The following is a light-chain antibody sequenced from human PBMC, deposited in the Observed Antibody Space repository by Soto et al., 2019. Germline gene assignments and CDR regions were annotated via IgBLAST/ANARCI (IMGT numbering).Light chain of an antibody. Sequence: DIQMTQSPSSLSASVGDRVTIACRASQGIGNSLAWYQQKPGKVPKLLIYTAYTLRSGVPSRFSGSGSGTDFTLTINSLQPEDVATYYCQKYDSAPWTFGQGTMVEIK. V-gene: IGKV1-27*01. CDR1: QGIGNS. CDR3: QKYDSAPWT. CDR2: TAY. J-gene: IGKJ1*01.